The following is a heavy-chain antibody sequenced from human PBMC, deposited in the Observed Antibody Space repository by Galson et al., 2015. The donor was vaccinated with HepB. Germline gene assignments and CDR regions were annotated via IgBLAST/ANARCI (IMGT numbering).Heavy chain of an antibody. J-gene: IGHJ4*02. D-gene: IGHD6-19*01. Sequence: SLRLSCAASGFTFGDYAMSWFRQALGKGLEWVCFIRSKAYGGTTEYAASVKGRFTISRDDSKSIAYLQMNSLKTEDTAVYYCTRRGGWYERDFDYWGQGTLVTVSS. CDR3: TRRGGWYERDFDY. CDR1: GFTFGDYA. CDR2: IRSKAYGGTT. V-gene: IGHV3-49*03.